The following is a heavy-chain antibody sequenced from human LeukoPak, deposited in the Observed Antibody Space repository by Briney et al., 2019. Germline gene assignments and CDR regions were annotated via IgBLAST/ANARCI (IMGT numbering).Heavy chain of an antibody. V-gene: IGHV3-15*01. D-gene: IGHD4-17*01. CDR3: AAQGGSGDLRY. CDR1: GFTVSSSY. J-gene: IGHJ4*02. Sequence: GGSLRLSCAASGFTVSSSYMSWVRQAPGKGLEWVGRIKRIIDGGTTDYAAPVKGRFTVSRDDSINTLYLQMSSLKTEDTAVYYCAAQGGSGDLRYWGQGTLVTVSS. CDR2: IKRIIDGGTT.